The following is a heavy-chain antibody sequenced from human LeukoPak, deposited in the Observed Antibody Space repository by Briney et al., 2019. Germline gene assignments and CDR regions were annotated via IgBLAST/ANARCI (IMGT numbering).Heavy chain of an antibody. CDR1: GFTFSGYW. Sequence: PGGSLRLSCAASGFTFSGYWMTWVRQAPGKGLEWVANIKEDGSEKYYVDSVKGRFTISRDNAKNSLFLLMNSLRAGDTAVYYCARVGLGVGSGRKASGFDPWGQGTLVTVSS. D-gene: IGHD3-10*01. CDR2: IKEDGSEK. V-gene: IGHV3-7*01. CDR3: ARVGLGVGSGRKASGFDP. J-gene: IGHJ5*02.